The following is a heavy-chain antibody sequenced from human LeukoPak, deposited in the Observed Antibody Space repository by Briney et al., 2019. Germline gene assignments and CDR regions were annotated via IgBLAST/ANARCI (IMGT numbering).Heavy chain of an antibody. D-gene: IGHD1-26*01. J-gene: IGHJ4*02. CDR2: ISSSSSYI. CDR3: AVPLTFRIVGAIRDY. Sequence: PGGSLRLSCAASGFTFSSYSMNWVRQAPGKGLEWVSSISSSSSYIYYADSVKGRFTISRDNAKNSLYLQMNSLRAEDTAVYYCAVPLTFRIVGAIRDYWGQGTLVTVSS. CDR1: GFTFSSYS. V-gene: IGHV3-21*01.